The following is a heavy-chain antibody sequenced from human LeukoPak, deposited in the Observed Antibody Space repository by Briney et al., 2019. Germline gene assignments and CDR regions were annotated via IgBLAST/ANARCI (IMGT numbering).Heavy chain of an antibody. CDR1: GDSISGGRGAYY. D-gene: IGHD5-12*01. V-gene: IGHV4-31*03. CDR3: ARAPRGYSGYDFSYWFDP. J-gene: IGHJ5*02. CDR2: ISFSGST. Sequence: SETLSLTCTVSGDSISGGRGAYYWSWIRQHPDKGLEWIGYISFSGSTLYNPSLESRLTISIDTSKNQFSLNLRSVTAADTAVYYCARAPRGYSGYDFSYWFDPWGQGTLVTVSS.